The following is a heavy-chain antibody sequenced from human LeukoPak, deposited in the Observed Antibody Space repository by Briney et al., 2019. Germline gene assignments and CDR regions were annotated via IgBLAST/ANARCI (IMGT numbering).Heavy chain of an antibody. CDR2: ISGSSSDT. CDR3: ARVNPISSGFYAY. D-gene: IGHD3-22*01. CDR1: GFTFSSYW. J-gene: IGHJ4*02. Sequence: PGGSLRLSCAASGFTFSSYWMHWVRQAPGKGLEWVSYISGSSSDTNYADFVKGRFTISRDNAKNSLYLQMNSLRAEDTAVYYCARVNPISSGFYAYWGQGTPVTVSS. V-gene: IGHV3-21*05.